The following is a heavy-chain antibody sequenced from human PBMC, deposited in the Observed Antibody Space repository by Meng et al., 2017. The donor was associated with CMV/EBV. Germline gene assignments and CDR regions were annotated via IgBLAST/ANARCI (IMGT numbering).Heavy chain of an antibody. Sequence: GSLRLSCTVSGGSTSSYYWSWIRQPPGKGLEWIGYIYYSGSTNYNPSLKSRVTISVDTSKNQFSLKLSSVTAADTAVYYCARNSEGWGQGTLVTVSS. CDR3: ARNSEG. CDR2: IYYSGST. V-gene: IGHV4-59*08. D-gene: IGHD4-23*01. J-gene: IGHJ4*02. CDR1: GGSTSSYY.